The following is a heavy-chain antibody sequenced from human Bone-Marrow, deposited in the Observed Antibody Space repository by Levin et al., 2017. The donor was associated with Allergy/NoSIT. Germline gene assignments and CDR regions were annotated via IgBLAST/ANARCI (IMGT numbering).Heavy chain of an antibody. V-gene: IGHV4-31*03. CDR2: IYHSVTT. D-gene: IGHD4-17*01. CDR1: VGSIRSGGYY. J-gene: IGHJ4*02. CDR3: AREGEYGDSYD. Sequence: SQTLSLPCSDSVGSIRSGGYYWNWIRQHPGKGLEWIGDIYHSVTTNYNPSFKSRVTISEDRSKNEVYLKLNSVTVADTAIYYCAREGEYGDSYDWGQGILVTVSS.